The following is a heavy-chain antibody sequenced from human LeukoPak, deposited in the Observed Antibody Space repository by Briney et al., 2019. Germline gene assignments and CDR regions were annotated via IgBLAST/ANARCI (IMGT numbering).Heavy chain of an antibody. V-gene: IGHV4-59*12. CDR3: ARDKSYYYGSGSYFDY. J-gene: IGHJ4*02. CDR2: IYYSGST. D-gene: IGHD3-10*01. CDR1: GGSISNYY. Sequence: SETLSLTCTVSGGSISNYYWSWIRQPPGKGLEWIGYIYYSGSTNYNPSLKSRVTISVDTSKNQFSLKLSSVTAADTAVYYCARDKSYYYGSGSYFDYWGQGTLVTVSS.